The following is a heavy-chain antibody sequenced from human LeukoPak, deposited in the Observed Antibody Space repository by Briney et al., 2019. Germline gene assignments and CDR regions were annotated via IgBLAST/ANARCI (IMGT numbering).Heavy chain of an antibody. Sequence: GGSLRLSCAASGFTFSSYGMHWVRQAPGKGLEWVAVISYDGSNKYYADSVKGRFTISRDNSKNTLYLQMNSLRAEDTAVYYCAKDKDGDYGYFQHWGQGTLVTVSS. CDR3: AKDKDGDYGYFQH. CDR1: GFTFSSYG. V-gene: IGHV3-30*18. D-gene: IGHD4-17*01. CDR2: ISYDGSNK. J-gene: IGHJ1*01.